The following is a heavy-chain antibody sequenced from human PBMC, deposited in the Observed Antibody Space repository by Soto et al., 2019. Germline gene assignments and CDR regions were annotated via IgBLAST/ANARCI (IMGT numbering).Heavy chain of an antibody. CDR3: ARDLGRWLQEVHNWDYGMDV. Sequence: SVKVSCKASGGTFSSYTISWVRQAPGQGLEWMGRIIPILGIANYAQRFQGRVTITADKSTSTAYMELSSLRSEDTAVYYCARDLGRWLQEVHNWDYGMDVWGQGTTVTVSS. D-gene: IGHD1-1*01. CDR1: GGTFSSYT. V-gene: IGHV1-69*04. CDR2: IIPILGIA. J-gene: IGHJ6*02.